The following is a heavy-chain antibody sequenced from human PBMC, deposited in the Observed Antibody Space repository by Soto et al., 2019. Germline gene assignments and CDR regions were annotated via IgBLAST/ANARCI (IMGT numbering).Heavy chain of an antibody. D-gene: IGHD5-18*01. CDR3: ARGVEMVTIIQPYYFDY. CDR2: INHSGST. CDR1: GGSFSGYY. J-gene: IGHJ4*02. Sequence: TLSLTCAVYGGSFSGYYWSWIRQPPGKGLEWIGEINHSGSTNYNSSLKSRVTISVDTSMNQFSLKVSSVTAADTAVYYCARGVEMVTIIQPYYFDYWGQGTLVTVSS. V-gene: IGHV4-34*01.